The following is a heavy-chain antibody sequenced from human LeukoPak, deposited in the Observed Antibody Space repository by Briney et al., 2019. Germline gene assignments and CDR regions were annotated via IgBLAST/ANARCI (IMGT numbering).Heavy chain of an antibody. Sequence: ASVKVSCKASGYTFTGYYMHWVRQAPGQGLEWMGRINPNSGGTNYAQKFQGRVTMTRDTSISTAYMELSRLRSDDTAVYYCARDLLAVAGTESNYWGQEPLVTVSS. D-gene: IGHD6-19*01. J-gene: IGHJ4*02. CDR3: ARDLLAVAGTESNY. V-gene: IGHV1-2*06. CDR2: INPNSGGT. CDR1: GYTFTGYY.